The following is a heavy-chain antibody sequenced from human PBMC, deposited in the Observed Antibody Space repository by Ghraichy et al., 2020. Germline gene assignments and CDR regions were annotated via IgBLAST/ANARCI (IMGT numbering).Heavy chain of an antibody. D-gene: IGHD2-8*01. CDR1: GFSLNTRGAG. V-gene: IGHV2-5*02. J-gene: IGHJ6*02. CDR3: VHRLMGRWGMDV. Sequence: SGPTLVKPTQTLTLTCTFSGFSLNTRGAGVIWIRQPPGEALEWLGIIYWDDDKRYSPYLNSRVTITKATSGNQVHLLLTNVDPVDTATYYCVHRLMGRWGMDVWGRGTSVTVSS. CDR2: IYWDDDK.